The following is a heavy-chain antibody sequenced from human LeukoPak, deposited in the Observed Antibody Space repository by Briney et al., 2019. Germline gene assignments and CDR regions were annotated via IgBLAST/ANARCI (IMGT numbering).Heavy chain of an antibody. D-gene: IGHD5-12*01. CDR1: GGTFSSYA. CDR3: ARDTFRIVATITYYYGLDV. J-gene: IGHJ6*02. CDR2: IVPTLGIA. V-gene: IGHV1-69*04. Sequence: SVKVSCKASGGTFSSYAISWVRQAPGQGLEWMGGIVPTLGIANYAQKFQGRVTIPADKSTSTDYMELSSLRSEDTAVYYCARDTFRIVATITYYYGLDVWGQEPTVTVSS.